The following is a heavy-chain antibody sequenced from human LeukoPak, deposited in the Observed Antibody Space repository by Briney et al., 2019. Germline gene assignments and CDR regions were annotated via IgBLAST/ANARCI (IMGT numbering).Heavy chain of an antibody. D-gene: IGHD6-19*01. CDR1: GFIFTDYW. Sequence: GGSLRLSCAASGFIFTDYWMNWVRQAPGKGLEWVGRIKRKTDGETTDYAAPVKGRFIISRDDSKNTLYLQLNSLKTEDTAVYYCRWQWLVLGDYWGQGTLVTVSS. V-gene: IGHV3-15*01. J-gene: IGHJ4*02. CDR2: IKRKTDGETT. CDR3: RWQWLVLGDY.